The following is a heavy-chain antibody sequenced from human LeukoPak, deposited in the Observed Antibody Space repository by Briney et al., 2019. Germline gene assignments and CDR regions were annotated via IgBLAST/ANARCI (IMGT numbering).Heavy chain of an antibody. CDR2: IYSGSTT. Sequence: SETLSLTCAVYGGSFSGYYWSWIRQPPGKGLEWIGGIYSGSTTYYNPSLKSRVTISVDTSKNQFSLKLSSVTAADTAVYYCARRDLGATFDYWGQGTLVTVSS. J-gene: IGHJ4*02. CDR3: ARRDLGATFDY. D-gene: IGHD1-26*01. V-gene: IGHV4-34*01. CDR1: GGSFSGYY.